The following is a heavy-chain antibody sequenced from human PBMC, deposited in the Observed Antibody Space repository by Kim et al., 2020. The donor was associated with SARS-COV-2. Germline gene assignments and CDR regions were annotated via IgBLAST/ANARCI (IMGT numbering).Heavy chain of an antibody. D-gene: IGHD2-15*01. J-gene: IGHJ4*02. V-gene: IGHV3-23*01. Sequence: VKGRFAISRDNSKNTLYLQMNSLRAEDTAVYYCAKDRSDYCSGGSCYFDYWGQGTLVIVSS. CDR3: AKDRSDYCSGGSCYFDY.